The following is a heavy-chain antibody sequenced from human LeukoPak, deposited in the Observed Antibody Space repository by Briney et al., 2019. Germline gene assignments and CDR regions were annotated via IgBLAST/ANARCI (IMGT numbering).Heavy chain of an antibody. J-gene: IGHJ4*02. D-gene: IGHD1-1*01. CDR2: ISAYNGNT. Sequence: VASVKVSCKSSGYTFTSYAISWVRQAPGQGLGWMGWISAYNGNTNYAQRLQGRVTMTTDESTSTAYMELSSLRPEDTAVYYCARGKRSNWNPFDYWGQGTLVTVSS. CDR3: ARGKRSNWNPFDY. CDR1: GYTFTSYA. V-gene: IGHV1-18*01.